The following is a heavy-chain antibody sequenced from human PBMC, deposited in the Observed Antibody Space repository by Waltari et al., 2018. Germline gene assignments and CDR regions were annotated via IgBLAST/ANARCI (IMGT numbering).Heavy chain of an antibody. V-gene: IGHV5-51*01. Sequence: VPLVQSGAEAKNPGESLKISCKASGYSFTSYCIRWVRQLPGTGPDWRGIVYPGESGAGYSPSFQGQVTISADKAISTAYLQWSSLKASDTAMYYGARPRYYYDSSGYYVWDAFDIWGQGTMVTVSS. J-gene: IGHJ3*02. D-gene: IGHD3-22*01. CDR2: VYPGESGA. CDR3: ARPRYYYDSSGYYVWDAFDI. CDR1: GYSFTSYC.